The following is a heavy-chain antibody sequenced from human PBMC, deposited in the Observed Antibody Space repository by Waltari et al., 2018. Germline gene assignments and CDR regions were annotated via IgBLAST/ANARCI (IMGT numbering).Heavy chain of an antibody. CDR1: GGSISSGDSY. CDR3: ARVRVPYGSGTYYFDY. J-gene: IGHJ4*02. Sequence: QVQLQESCPGLVKPSPTLSLTCTVSGGSISSGDSYWSWIRQPPGKGLEWIGYIYYSGSTYYNPSLKSRVTISVDTSKNQFSLKLSSVTAADTAVYYCARVRVPYGSGTYYFDYWGQGTLVTVSS. D-gene: IGHD3-10*01. V-gene: IGHV4-30-4*08. CDR2: IYYSGST.